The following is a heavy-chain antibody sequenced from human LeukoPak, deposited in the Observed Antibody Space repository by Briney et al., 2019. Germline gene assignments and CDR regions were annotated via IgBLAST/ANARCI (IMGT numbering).Heavy chain of an antibody. D-gene: IGHD4-17*01. Sequence: GGSLRLSCAASGFTFSSYWMSWVRQAPGKGLEWVANIEQDGSEKYYVDSVKGRFTISRDNAKNSLYLQMNSLRADDTAVYYCARDYYGDYFHDYWGQGTLVTVSS. CDR1: GFTFSSYW. V-gene: IGHV3-7*01. CDR2: IEQDGSEK. J-gene: IGHJ4*02. CDR3: ARDYYGDYFHDY.